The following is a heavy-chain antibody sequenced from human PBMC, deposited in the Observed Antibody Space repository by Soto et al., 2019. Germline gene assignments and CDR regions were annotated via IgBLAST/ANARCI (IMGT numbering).Heavy chain of an antibody. CDR3: ARHLEVATISQAYY. CDR1: GYTFTNYW. D-gene: IGHD5-12*01. J-gene: IGHJ4*02. V-gene: IGHV5-51*01. CDR2: IYPGDSDT. Sequence: PGESLKISCKGSGYTFTNYWIGWVRQMPGKGLEWMGIIYPGDSDTRYSPSFQGQVTISADKSINTAYLQWSSPKASGTAMYYCARHLEVATISQAYYWGQGTQVTVSS.